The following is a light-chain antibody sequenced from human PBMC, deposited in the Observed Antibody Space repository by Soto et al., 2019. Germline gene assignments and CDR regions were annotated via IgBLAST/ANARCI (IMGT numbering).Light chain of an antibody. CDR3: QSYENSRTGFYV. J-gene: IGLJ1*01. CDR1: SPDIGAGFD. Sequence: QSALTQPPSVSGAPGQRVTISCSGSSPDIGAGFDVHWYQHLPGTAPKLLIYGNTNRPSGVPGRFSGSKSGTSASLVISGLQAEDEADYYCQSYENSRTGFYVFGTGTKVTVL. V-gene: IGLV1-40*01. CDR2: GNT.